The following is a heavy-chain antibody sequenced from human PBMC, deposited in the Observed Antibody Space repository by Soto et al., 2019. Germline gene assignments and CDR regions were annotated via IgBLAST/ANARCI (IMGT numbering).Heavy chain of an antibody. Sequence: GGSLRLSCAASGFTFSSYGMHWVRQAPGKGLEWVAVISYDGSNKYYADSVKGRFTISRDNSKNTLYLQMNSLRAEDTAVYYCAKDLRGVQLWLTGGLDYWGQGTLVT. D-gene: IGHD5-18*01. CDR3: AKDLRGVQLWLTGGLDY. CDR2: ISYDGSNK. CDR1: GFTFSSYG. J-gene: IGHJ4*02. V-gene: IGHV3-30*18.